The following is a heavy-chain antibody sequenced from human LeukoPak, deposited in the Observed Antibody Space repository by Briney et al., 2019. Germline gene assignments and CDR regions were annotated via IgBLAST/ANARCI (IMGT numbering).Heavy chain of an antibody. J-gene: IGHJ4*02. CDR2: IYGDGTT. D-gene: IGHD3-16*01. CDR3: ARGSLPYTLSPDCCPLDY. CDR1: GFIVSNTY. V-gene: IGHV3-53*01. Sequence: GGSLRLSCAASGFIVSNTYMIWVRQAPGKGLEWVSIIYGDGTTYYVDSVKGRFTSSRDNSKNKLFLRMNSLRADDTAMYYCARGSLPYTLSPDCCPLDYWGQGTLVTVSS.